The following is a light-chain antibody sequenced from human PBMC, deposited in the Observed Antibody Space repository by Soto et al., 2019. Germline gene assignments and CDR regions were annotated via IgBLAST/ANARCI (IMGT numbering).Light chain of an antibody. CDR1: QSVGYN. CDR3: QQYGNWPEYS. J-gene: IGKJ2*03. V-gene: IGKV3-15*01. Sequence: ETVVTQSPVTLSVSPGEGATLSCRTSQSVGYNLAWYQQKPGQAPRPLIYCASTRITGIPARFSGSGSGTEFNLTITSLQSDDFAVYYCQQYGNWPEYSFVQGTKLPIK. CDR2: CAS.